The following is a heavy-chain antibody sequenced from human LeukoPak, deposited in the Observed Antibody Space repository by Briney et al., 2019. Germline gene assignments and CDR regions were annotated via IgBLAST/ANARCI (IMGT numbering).Heavy chain of an antibody. CDR2: IIPIFGTA. CDR3: ARGVGAPSSSYFDY. D-gene: IGHD1-26*01. Sequence: SVKVSCKASGGTFSSYAISWVRQAPGQGLEWMGGIIPIFGTANYAQKFQGRVTNTADESTSTAYMELSSLRSEDTAVYYCARGVGAPSSSYFDYWGQGTLVTVSS. V-gene: IGHV1-69*13. J-gene: IGHJ4*02. CDR1: GGTFSSYA.